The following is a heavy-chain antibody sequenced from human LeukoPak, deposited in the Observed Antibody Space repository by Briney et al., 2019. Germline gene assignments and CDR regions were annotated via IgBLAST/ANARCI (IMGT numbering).Heavy chain of an antibody. CDR2: INPSGGDT. V-gene: IGHV1-46*01. D-gene: IGHD2-21*01. CDR3: ARENGGEDY. J-gene: IGHJ4*02. CDR1: GYTFTRYY. Sequence: ASLKVSSKASGYTFTRYYMHWVRQAPGQGLEWMGMINPSGGDTTYAQKLQGRVTMTRDTSTSTVYMELSSLRSEDTAVYYCARENGGEDYWGQGTLVTVSS.